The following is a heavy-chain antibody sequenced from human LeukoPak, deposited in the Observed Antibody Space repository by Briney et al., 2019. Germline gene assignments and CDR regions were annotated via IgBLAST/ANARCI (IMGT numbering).Heavy chain of an antibody. D-gene: IGHD3-3*01. Sequence: GASVKVSCKASGGTFSSYAISWVRQAPGQGLEWMGGIIPIFGTANYAQKFQGRVTITADESTSTAYMELSSLRSEDTAVYYCARAVSIFGVVILYYYYGMDVWGQGTTVTVSS. CDR3: ARAVSIFGVVILYYYYGMDV. CDR2: IIPIFGTA. V-gene: IGHV1-69*13. CDR1: GGTFSSYA. J-gene: IGHJ6*02.